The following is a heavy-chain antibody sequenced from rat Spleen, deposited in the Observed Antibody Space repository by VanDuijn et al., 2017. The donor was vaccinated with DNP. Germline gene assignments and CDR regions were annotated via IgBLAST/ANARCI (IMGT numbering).Heavy chain of an antibody. J-gene: IGHJ2*01. CDR1: GYSITSNY. CDR3: AKSPYKNYEGFDY. Sequence: EVQLQESGPGLVKPSQSLSLTCSVTGYSITSNYWAWIRKFPGNKMEWMGYISYSGSTNYNPSLKSRISVTRDTSKNQFFLQLNSVTTEDTATYYCAKSPYKNYEGFDYWGQGVMVTVSS. V-gene: IGHV3-1*01. D-gene: IGHD1-10*01. CDR2: ISYSGST.